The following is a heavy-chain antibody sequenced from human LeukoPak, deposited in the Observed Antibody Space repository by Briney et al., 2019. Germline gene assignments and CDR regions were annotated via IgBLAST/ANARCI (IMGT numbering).Heavy chain of an antibody. J-gene: IGHJ5*02. V-gene: IGHV1-69*13. D-gene: IGHD5-18*01. Sequence: ASVKVSCKASGGTFISYAISWVRQAPGQGLEWMGGIIPIFGTANYAQKFQGRVTITADESTSTAYMELSSLRSEDTAVYYCARRKILGYSYGYEKNNWFDPWGQGTLVTVSS. CDR1: GGTFISYA. CDR2: IIPIFGTA. CDR3: ARRKILGYSYGYEKNNWFDP.